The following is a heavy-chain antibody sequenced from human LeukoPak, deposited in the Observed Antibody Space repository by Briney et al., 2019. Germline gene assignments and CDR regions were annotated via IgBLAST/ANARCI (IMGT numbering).Heavy chain of an antibody. J-gene: IGHJ4*02. CDR2: ISSSGSTI. V-gene: IGHV3-48*03. CDR1: GFTFSSYE. Sequence: PGGSLRLSCAASGFTFSSYEMNWVRQAPGKGLEWVSYISSSGSTIYYADSVKGRFTISRDNSKNTLYLQMHSLRAEDTAVYYCAKAMTAGYSSGVLGYWGQGTLVTVSS. CDR3: AKAMTAGYSSGVLGY. D-gene: IGHD6-19*01.